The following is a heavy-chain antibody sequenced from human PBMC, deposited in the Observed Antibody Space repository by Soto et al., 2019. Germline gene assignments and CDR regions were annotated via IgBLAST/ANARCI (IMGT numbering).Heavy chain of an antibody. J-gene: IGHJ4*02. Sequence: ASVKVSCKASGYTFTSYGISWVRQAPGQGLEWMGWIIAYNGNANYAQKFQGRVTITTDESTSTAYMELSSLRSEDTAVYYCARDRKVAAAGEFDYWGQGTLVTVS. CDR3: ARDRKVAAAGEFDY. V-gene: IGHV1-18*01. CDR1: GYTFTSYG. D-gene: IGHD6-13*01. CDR2: IIAYNGNA.